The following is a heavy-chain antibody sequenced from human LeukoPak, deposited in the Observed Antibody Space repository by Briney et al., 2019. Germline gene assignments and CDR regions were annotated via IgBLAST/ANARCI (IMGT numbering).Heavy chain of an antibody. V-gene: IGHV3-64*01. CDR1: GFTFSSYA. CDR3: ARDRGSGSIRGFFDI. CDR2: ISSNGGST. D-gene: IGHD1-26*01. J-gene: IGHJ3*02. Sequence: GGSLRLSCAASGFTFSSYAMHWVRQAPGKGLEYVSAISSNGGSTYYANSVKGRFTISRDNSKNTLYLQMGSLRAEDMAVYYCARDRGSGSIRGFFDIWGQGTMVTVSS.